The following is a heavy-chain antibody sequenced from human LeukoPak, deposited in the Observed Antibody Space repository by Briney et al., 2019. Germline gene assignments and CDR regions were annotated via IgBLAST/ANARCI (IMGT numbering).Heavy chain of an antibody. V-gene: IGHV3-30*02. Sequence: GGSLRLSCAASGFTFNTYGIHWVRQAPGKGLEWVAFIRYDGTNKWYADSVKGRSTISRDNSKNTLYLQMNSVRVEDTAVYQCAKDRDYGDYPSAYYYYMDVWGNGTTVTVSS. D-gene: IGHD4-17*01. CDR3: AKDRDYGDYPSAYYYYMDV. CDR1: GFTFNTYG. J-gene: IGHJ6*03. CDR2: IRYDGTNK.